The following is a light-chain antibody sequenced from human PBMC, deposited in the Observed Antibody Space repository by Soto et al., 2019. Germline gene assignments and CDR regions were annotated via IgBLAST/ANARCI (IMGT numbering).Light chain of an antibody. CDR1: QTVRSDY. J-gene: IGKJ5*01. CDR3: QQYGSPPIA. V-gene: IGKV3-20*01. CDR2: GAS. Sequence: ILLEQSPCALSRAPGERATRCCRASQTVRSDYLAWYQQKPGQAPRLLIYGASSRATGIPDRFSGSGSGTHFTLTSSRRVPEDSVVYYFQQYGSPPIAFGQGTRLEIK.